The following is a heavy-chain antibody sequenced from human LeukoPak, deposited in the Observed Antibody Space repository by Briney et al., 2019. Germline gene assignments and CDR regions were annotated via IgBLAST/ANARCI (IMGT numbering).Heavy chain of an antibody. CDR1: GFTFSSYS. Sequence: GGSLRLSCAASGFTFSSYSMNWVRQAPGKGLEWVSSISSSSSYIYYADSVKGRFTISRDNAKNSLYLQMNSLRAEDTAVHYCARDLTDIVVVVAATGPGGFDPWGQGTLVTVSS. CDR2: ISSSSSYI. CDR3: ARDLTDIVVVVAATGPGGFDP. D-gene: IGHD2-15*01. V-gene: IGHV3-21*01. J-gene: IGHJ5*02.